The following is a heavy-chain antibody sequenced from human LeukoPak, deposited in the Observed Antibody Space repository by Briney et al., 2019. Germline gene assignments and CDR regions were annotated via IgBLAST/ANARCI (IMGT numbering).Heavy chain of an antibody. V-gene: IGHV4-59*01. CDR1: GGSISNKY. CDR3: ARSLYYYGSDSFDI. Sequence: PSETLSLTCTVSGGSISNKYWSWIRQPPGKGLEWIGYIYYSGSTNYNPSLKSRVTISVDTSKNQFSLKLSSVTAADTAVYYCARSLYYYGSDSFDIWGQGTMVTVSS. D-gene: IGHD3-10*01. CDR2: IYYSGST. J-gene: IGHJ3*02.